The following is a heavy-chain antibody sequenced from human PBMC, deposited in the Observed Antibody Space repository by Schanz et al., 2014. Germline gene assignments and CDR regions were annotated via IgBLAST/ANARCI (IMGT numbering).Heavy chain of an antibody. Sequence: QVQLVESGGGVVQPGRSLRLSCAASGFTVRSYAMHWVRQAPGKGLEWVAAISYDGSNQYYTDSVKGRFTVSRDNSKNTVYLQMNSLRAEDTAVYYCAREAKWGQWYFDLWGRGSLVTVSS. D-gene: IGHD1-26*01. V-gene: IGHV3-30*04. CDR2: ISYDGSNQ. J-gene: IGHJ2*01. CDR1: GFTVRSYA. CDR3: AREAKWGQWYFDL.